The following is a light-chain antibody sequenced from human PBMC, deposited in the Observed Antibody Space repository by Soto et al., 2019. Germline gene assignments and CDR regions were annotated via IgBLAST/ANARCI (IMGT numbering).Light chain of an antibody. CDR1: QSINTW. Sequence: DIQMTQSPSTLSSSVGDRFTITFLASQSINTWLAWYQQNPGKAPELLIFDASALESGVPSRFSGSGSGTEFTLTISSLQPDDFATYYCQQYNSYSITFGQGTRLEI. V-gene: IGKV1-5*01. CDR2: DAS. CDR3: QQYNSYSIT. J-gene: IGKJ5*01.